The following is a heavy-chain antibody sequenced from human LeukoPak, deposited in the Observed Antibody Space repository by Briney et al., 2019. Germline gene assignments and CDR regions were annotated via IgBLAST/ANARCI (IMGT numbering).Heavy chain of an antibody. Sequence: SETLSLTCTVSGGSISSYYWSWIRQPPGKGLEWIGYIYYSGSTNYNPSLKSRVTISVDTSKNQFSLKLSSVTAADTAVYYCAREDYVWGSYRYIFDYWGQGTLVTVSS. CDR2: IYYSGST. V-gene: IGHV4-59*01. CDR3: AREDYVWGSYRYIFDY. D-gene: IGHD3-16*02. CDR1: GGSISSYY. J-gene: IGHJ4*02.